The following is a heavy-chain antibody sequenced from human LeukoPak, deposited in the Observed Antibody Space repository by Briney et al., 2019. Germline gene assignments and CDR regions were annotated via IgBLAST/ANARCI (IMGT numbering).Heavy chain of an antibody. CDR2: FDPEDGET. D-gene: IGHD1-1*01. V-gene: IGHV1-24*01. Sequence: ASVKVSCKVSGYTLTELSMHWVRQAPGKGLEWMGGFDPEDGETIYAQKFQGRVTMTEDTSTDTAYMELSSLRSEDTAVYYCATDILWGQLERQEGWGQGTLVTVSS. J-gene: IGHJ4*02. CDR3: ATDILWGQLERQEG. CDR1: GYTLTELS.